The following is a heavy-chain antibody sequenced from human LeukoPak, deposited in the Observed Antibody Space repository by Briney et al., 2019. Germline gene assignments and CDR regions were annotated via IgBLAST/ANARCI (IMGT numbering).Heavy chain of an antibody. CDR1: GGSVSSGSYY. CDR2: IYYSGST. Sequence: PSETLSLTCTVSGGSVSSGSYYWSWIRQPPGKGLEWIGYIYYSGSTNYNPSLKSRVTISVDTSKNQFSLKLSSVTAADTAVYYCARGSGSYYRKSVDYWDQGTLVTVSS. D-gene: IGHD3-10*01. V-gene: IGHV4-61*01. CDR3: ARGSGSYYRKSVDY. J-gene: IGHJ4*02.